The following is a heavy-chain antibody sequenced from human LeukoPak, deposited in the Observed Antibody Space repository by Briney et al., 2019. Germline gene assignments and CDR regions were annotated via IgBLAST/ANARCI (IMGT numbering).Heavy chain of an antibody. CDR2: FDPEDGET. J-gene: IGHJ6*02. CDR1: GYTLTELS. CDR3: ATIPYYYDSSGKDLDV. Sequence: ASVKVSCKVSGYTLTELSMHWVRQAPGKGLGWMGGFDPEDGETIYAQKFQGRVTMTEDTSTDTAYMELSSLRSEDTAVYYCATIPYYYDSSGKDLDVWGQGTTVTVSS. V-gene: IGHV1-24*01. D-gene: IGHD3-22*01.